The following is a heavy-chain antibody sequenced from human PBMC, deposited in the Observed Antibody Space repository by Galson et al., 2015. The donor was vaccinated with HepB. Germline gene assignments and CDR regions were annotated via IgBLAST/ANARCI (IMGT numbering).Heavy chain of an antibody. CDR2: VNTNTGKP. J-gene: IGHJ6*03. CDR1: GYTFTDYV. CDR3: ARSPLRFLDWLPYYDYYYMDV. Sequence: SGYTFTDYVVNWVRQAPGQGLEWMGWVNTNTGKPTYAPGFAGRFVFSLDTSVTTAYLQISSLETDDTAVYYCARSPLRFLDWLPYYDYYYMDVWGEGTTVTVSS. V-gene: IGHV7-4-1*02. D-gene: IGHD3-3*01.